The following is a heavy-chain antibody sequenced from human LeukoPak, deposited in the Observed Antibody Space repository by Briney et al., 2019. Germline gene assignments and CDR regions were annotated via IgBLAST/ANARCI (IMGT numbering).Heavy chain of an antibody. D-gene: IGHD1-7*01. CDR1: GFTFSSYS. V-gene: IGHV3-30*03. J-gene: IGHJ6*03. Sequence: GGSLRLSCAASGFTFSSYSMNWVRQAPGKGLEWVAVISYDGSNKYYADSVKGRFTISRDNSKNTLYLQMNSLRAEDTAVYYCAREGELRRYYYYYMDVWGKGTTVTVSS. CDR3: AREGELRRYYYYYMDV. CDR2: ISYDGSNK.